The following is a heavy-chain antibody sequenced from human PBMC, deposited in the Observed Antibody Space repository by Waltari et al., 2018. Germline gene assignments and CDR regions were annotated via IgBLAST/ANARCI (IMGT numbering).Heavy chain of an antibody. CDR2: TYNRSEWDN. J-gene: IGHJ5*02. CDR1: GDSVSSNSAA. D-gene: IGHD2-15*01. CDR3: ARTGPGGLCSS. Sequence: QVQLPQSGPGLVKPSQTLSLTCAISGDSVSSNSAAWNWIRQSPSRGLEWLGKTYNRSEWDNDKAVSVKSRITSKPDTPKNQVYLQLNAVTPEDTAGYYCARTGPGGLCSSWGQGTLVTVAS. V-gene: IGHV6-1*01.